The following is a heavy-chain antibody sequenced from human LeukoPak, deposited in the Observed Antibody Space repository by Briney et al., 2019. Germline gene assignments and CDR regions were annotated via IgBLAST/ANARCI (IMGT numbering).Heavy chain of an antibody. V-gene: IGHV4-39*01. CDR3: ARRYLRGLLWFGELNWFDP. CDR1: GGSISSSSYY. Sequence: PSETLSLTCTVSGGSISSSSYYWGWIRQLPGKGLEWIGSIYYSGSTYYSPSLKSRVTISVDTSKNQFSLKLSSVTAADTAVYYCARRYLRGLLWFGELNWFDPWGQGTLVTVSS. J-gene: IGHJ5*02. D-gene: IGHD3-10*01. CDR2: IYYSGST.